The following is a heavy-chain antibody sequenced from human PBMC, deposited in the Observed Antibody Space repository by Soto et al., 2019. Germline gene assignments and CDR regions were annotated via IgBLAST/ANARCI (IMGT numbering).Heavy chain of an antibody. J-gene: IGHJ6*02. CDR3: ARTPNHNSGWYDFYYYGMDV. V-gene: IGHV3-53*02. D-gene: IGHD6-19*01. CDR1: GFTVSSNY. Sequence: EVQLVETGGGLIQPGGSLRLSCAASGFTVSSNYMSWVRQAPGKGLEWVSVIYSGGSTYYADSVKGRFTISRDNSKNTLYLQMNSLRAEDTAVYYCARTPNHNSGWYDFYYYGMDVWGQGTTVTVSS. CDR2: IYSGGST.